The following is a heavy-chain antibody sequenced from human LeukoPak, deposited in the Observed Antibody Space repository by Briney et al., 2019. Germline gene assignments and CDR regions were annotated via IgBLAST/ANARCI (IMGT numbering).Heavy chain of an antibody. CDR1: GYAFTNYA. D-gene: IGHD6-13*01. CDR3: ARSGYSSSWYSGSDY. J-gene: IGHJ4*02. CDR2: ISAYNGNT. Sequence: ASVKVSCKASGYAFTNYAIQWVRQAPGQGLEWMGWISAYNGNTNYAQKLQGRVTMTTDTSTSTAYMELRSLRSDDTAVYYCARSGYSSSWYSGSDYWGQGTLVTVSS. V-gene: IGHV1-18*01.